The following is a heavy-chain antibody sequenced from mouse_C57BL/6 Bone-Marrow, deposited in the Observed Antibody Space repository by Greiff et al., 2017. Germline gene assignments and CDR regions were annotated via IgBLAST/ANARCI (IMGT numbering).Heavy chain of an antibody. CDR1: GYTFTSYW. CDR2: IYPGNSDT. Sequence: VHVKQSGTVLARPGASVKMSCKTSGYTFTSYWMHWVKQRPGQGLEWIGAIYPGNSDTSYNQKFKGKAKLTAVTSASTAYMELSSLTNEDSAVYYCTRIYYDYDEGYYFDYWGQGTTLTVSS. V-gene: IGHV1-5*01. CDR3: TRIYYDYDEGYYFDY. D-gene: IGHD2-4*01. J-gene: IGHJ2*01.